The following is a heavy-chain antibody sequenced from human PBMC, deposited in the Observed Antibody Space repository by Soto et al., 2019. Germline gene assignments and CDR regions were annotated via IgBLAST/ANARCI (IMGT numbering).Heavy chain of an antibody. V-gene: IGHV3-11*03. CDR1: GFTFSDYY. CDR2: VSYSSTYT. D-gene: IGHD2-15*01. Sequence: GGSLRLSCAASGFTFSDYYMSWIRQAPGKGLEWISYVSYSSTYTNYAASVRGRFTISRDNAKNLLYLQMNSLRAEDTAVYYCASANRDDSNTYFDYWGQGILVTVSS. J-gene: IGHJ4*02. CDR3: ASANRDDSNTYFDY.